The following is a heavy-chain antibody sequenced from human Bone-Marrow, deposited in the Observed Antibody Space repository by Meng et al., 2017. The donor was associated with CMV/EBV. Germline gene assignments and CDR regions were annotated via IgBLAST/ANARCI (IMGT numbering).Heavy chain of an antibody. CDR3: ARDLIDCSGGSCYL. CDR1: AFAFRSYV. CDR2: ISSSSSSI. J-gene: IGHJ4*02. V-gene: IGHV3-21*01. D-gene: IGHD2-15*01. Sequence: ASAFAFRSYVMSGVRPAPAHGLHAVSSISSSSSSIYYADSVKGRFTISRDHAKNSLYLQINSLRAEDTAVYYCARDLIDCSGGSCYLWGQGTLVTVSS.